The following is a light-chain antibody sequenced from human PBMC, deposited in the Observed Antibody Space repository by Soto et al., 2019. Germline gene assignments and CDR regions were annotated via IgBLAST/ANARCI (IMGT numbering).Light chain of an antibody. V-gene: IGKV1-9*01. CDR3: QQLNSHPRT. Sequence: IQLTQSPSSLSASVGDRVTITCRASQGISSYLAWYQQKPGKAPKLLIYAASTLQSGVPSRFSGSGSGTDFNLTISSLQPEDFATYYCQQLNSHPRTFGQGTKVEIK. CDR2: AAS. J-gene: IGKJ1*01. CDR1: QGISSY.